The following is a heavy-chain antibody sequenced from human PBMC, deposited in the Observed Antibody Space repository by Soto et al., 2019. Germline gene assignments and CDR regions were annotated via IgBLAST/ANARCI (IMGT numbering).Heavy chain of an antibody. V-gene: IGHV3-23*01. CDR1: EFSFGGYA. CDR2: ISGSGASA. J-gene: IGHJ4*02. Sequence: EVQLLESGGGLVQPGGSLRLSCAASEFSFGGYAMSWVRQAPGKGLEWVSSISGSGASAFYAASVRGRFTISRDNTGNTVSLQMNSLRAEDTALYYCVKGSRGYTTYYFDYWGQGTRITVSS. CDR3: VKGSRGYTTYYFDY. D-gene: IGHD5-18*01.